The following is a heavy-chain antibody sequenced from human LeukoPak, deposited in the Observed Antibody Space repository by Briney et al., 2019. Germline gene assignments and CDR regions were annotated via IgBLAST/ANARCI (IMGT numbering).Heavy chain of an antibody. CDR3: ARRYSYGSSAFDI. Sequence: PSETLSLTCTVSGGSISSYYWSWIRQPPGKGLEWIGYIYYSGSTNYNPSLKSRVTISVDTSKNQFSLKLSSVTAADTAVYYCARRYSYGSSAFDIWGQGTMVTVSS. CDR1: GGSISSYY. CDR2: IYYSGST. J-gene: IGHJ3*02. D-gene: IGHD5-18*01. V-gene: IGHV4-59*08.